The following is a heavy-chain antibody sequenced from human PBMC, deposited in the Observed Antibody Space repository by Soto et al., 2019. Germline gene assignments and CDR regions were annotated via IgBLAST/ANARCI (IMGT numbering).Heavy chain of an antibody. J-gene: IGHJ4*02. D-gene: IGHD3-22*01. CDR2: ISYDGSNK. V-gene: IGHV3-30-3*01. Sequence: GGSLRLSCAASGFTFSSYAMHWVRQAPGKGLEWVAVISYDGSNKYYADSVKGRFTISRDNSKNTLYLQMNSLRAEDTAVYYCARDRNYYDSSGLDYWGQGTLVTVPS. CDR1: GFTFSSYA. CDR3: ARDRNYYDSSGLDY.